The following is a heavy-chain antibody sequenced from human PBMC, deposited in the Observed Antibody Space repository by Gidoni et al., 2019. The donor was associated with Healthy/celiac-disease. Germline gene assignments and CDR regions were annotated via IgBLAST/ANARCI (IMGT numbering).Heavy chain of an antibody. D-gene: IGHD3-16*02. CDR3: ARGRRIDWYFDL. Sequence: QVQLVQAGAEVTKPGASVKVSCKASGYTFTGYYMHWVRQAPGQGLEWMGWINPNSVGTNNAQKFQGRVTMTRDTSISTAYMELSRLRSDDTAVYYCARGRRIDWYFDLWGRGTLVTVSS. CDR2: INPNSVGT. CDR1: GYTFTGYY. J-gene: IGHJ2*01. V-gene: IGHV1-2*02.